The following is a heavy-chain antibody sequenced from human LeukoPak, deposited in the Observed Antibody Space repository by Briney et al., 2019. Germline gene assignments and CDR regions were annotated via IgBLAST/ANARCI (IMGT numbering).Heavy chain of an antibody. V-gene: IGHV4-39*02. J-gene: IGHJ4*02. Sequence: SETLSLTCTVSGGSISSSSYYWGWIRQPPGKGLEWIGSIFYSGNTYYNASLKSRVTISVDTSKNHFSLKLSSVTSADAAVYYCARRSSGGGLFDYWGQGTLVTVSS. D-gene: IGHD6-19*01. CDR3: ARRSSGGGLFDY. CDR1: GGSISSSSYY. CDR2: IFYSGNT.